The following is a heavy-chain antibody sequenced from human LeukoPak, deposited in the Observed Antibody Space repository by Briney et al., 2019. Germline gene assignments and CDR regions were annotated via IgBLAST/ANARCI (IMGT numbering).Heavy chain of an antibody. V-gene: IGHV4-31*03. CDR1: GGSLSSGGYY. D-gene: IGHD2-2*01. CDR2: IYYSVT. CDR3: TRDVGCIDTTCFYYMDG. Sequence: SQTLSLTCTVSGGSLSSGGYYWTWIRQHPGKGLEWIGYIYYSVTYYNPSLKSRVSISEDTSKNQFSLKLTSVTAADTAVYYCTRDVGCIDTTCFYYMDGWGKGTTVTVSS. J-gene: IGHJ6*03.